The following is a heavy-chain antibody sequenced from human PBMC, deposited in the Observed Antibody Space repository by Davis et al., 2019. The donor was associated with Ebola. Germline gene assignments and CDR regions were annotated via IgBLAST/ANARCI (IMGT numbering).Heavy chain of an antibody. CDR2: IRSHTAGGTI. CDR3: VKWSYARFDY. J-gene: IGHJ4*02. D-gene: IGHD1-26*01. Sequence: PGGSLRLSCAASGFSFNNAWMAWVRQAPGKGLEWIGRIRSHTAGGTIDYTAPVKGRFTISRDDSKNTVFLQVNSLNTEDTAVYYCVKWSYARFDYWGQGTLVTVSS. V-gene: IGHV3-15*01. CDR1: GFSFNNAW.